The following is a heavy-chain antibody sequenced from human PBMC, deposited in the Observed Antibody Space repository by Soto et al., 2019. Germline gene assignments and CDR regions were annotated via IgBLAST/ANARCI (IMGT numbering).Heavy chain of an antibody. CDR2: IYPSGTT. CDR3: ARRRGSSSWYPY. CDR1: RGSINSDYW. Sequence: SETLSLTCAVSRGSINSDYWWTWVRQPPGKGLEWIAEIYPSGTTNYNPSLKSRVTISLDRSRSPFSLKLSSLTAADTAVYYCARRRGSSSWYPYWGQGTLVTVSS. J-gene: IGHJ4*02. D-gene: IGHD6-13*01. V-gene: IGHV4-4*02.